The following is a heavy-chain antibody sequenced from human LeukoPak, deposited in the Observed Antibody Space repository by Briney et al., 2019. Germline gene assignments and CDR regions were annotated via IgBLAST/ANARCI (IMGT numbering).Heavy chain of an antibody. V-gene: IGHV3-23*01. CDR2: ISGSGGST. J-gene: IGHJ4*02. D-gene: IGHD3-10*01. CDR1: GFTFSNAC. CDR3: AKVIIGGSTPYFDY. Sequence: GGSLRLSCAASGFTFSNACMSWVRQAPGKGLEWVSAISGSGGSTYYADSVKGRFTISRDNSKNTLYLQMNSLRAEDTAVYYCAKVIIGGSTPYFDYWGQGTLVTVSS.